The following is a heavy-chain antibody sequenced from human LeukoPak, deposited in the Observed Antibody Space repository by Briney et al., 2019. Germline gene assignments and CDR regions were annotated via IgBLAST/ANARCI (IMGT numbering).Heavy chain of an antibody. CDR1: GGSINSNIYS. Sequence: PSETLSLTCIVSGGSINSNIYSWGWIRQPPGKGLEWIGSMYYSGSTYYNPSLKSRVTISEDTSKNQFSLKLSSVTAADTAVYYCARGGRYCSGGSCYSMYYFDYWGQGTLVTVSS. J-gene: IGHJ4*02. D-gene: IGHD2-15*01. CDR3: ARGGRYCSGGSCYSMYYFDY. CDR2: MYYSGST. V-gene: IGHV4-39*01.